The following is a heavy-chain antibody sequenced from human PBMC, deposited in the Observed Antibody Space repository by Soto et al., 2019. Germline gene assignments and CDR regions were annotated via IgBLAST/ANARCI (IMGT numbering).Heavy chain of an antibody. J-gene: IGHJ5*02. Sequence: QVQLQESGPGMVKPSQTLSLTCTVSGGSISSGGYYWSWIRQHPGKGLEWIGYIYYSGSTYYNPSLNSRVPIPVDTSKNPSSLKLSSVTASDTAVSYCARQIDPWAQRHKATLSS. CDR2: IYYSGST. CDR1: GGSISSGGYY. CDR3: ARQIDP. V-gene: IGHV4-31*03.